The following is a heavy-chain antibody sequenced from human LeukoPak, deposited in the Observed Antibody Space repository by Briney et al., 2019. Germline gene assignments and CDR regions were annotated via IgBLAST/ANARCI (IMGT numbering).Heavy chain of an antibody. CDR3: ARTMTTVTTFFDY. Sequence: GESLKISCKGSGYSFTSYWIGWLRQMPGKGLEWTGIIYPGDSDTRYSPSFQGQVTISADKSISTAYLQWSSLKASDTAMYYCARTMTTVTTFFDYWGQGTLVTVSS. D-gene: IGHD4-17*01. J-gene: IGHJ4*02. CDR1: GYSFTSYW. V-gene: IGHV5-51*01. CDR2: IYPGDSDT.